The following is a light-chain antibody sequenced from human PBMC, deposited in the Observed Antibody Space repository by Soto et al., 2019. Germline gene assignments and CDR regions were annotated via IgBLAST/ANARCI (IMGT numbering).Light chain of an antibody. CDR1: QSVSSN. V-gene: IGKV3-15*01. J-gene: IGKJ1*01. CDR3: QQYNIWPSGT. Sequence: ILMTQSPATLCVSPGERATLSCRASQSVSSNLAWYQQRPGQAPRLLIYGASTRATGIPARFSGSGSGTEFTLTISSLQSEDFAVYFCQQYNIWPSGTFGQGTKVDIK. CDR2: GAS.